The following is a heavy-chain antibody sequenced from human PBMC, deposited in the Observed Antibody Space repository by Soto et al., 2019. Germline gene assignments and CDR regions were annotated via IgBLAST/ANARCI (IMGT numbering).Heavy chain of an antibody. J-gene: IGHJ4*02. D-gene: IGHD3-10*01. CDR3: AYRADVGFAELLSRPLDY. CDR1: GFSLNTPEVG. Sequence: QITLKESGPALVKPTQTLSLTCTFSGFSLNTPEVGVGWIRQTPGKALEWLALIYWDDDKYYNPSLKSRPTITKDTSKNQVVLTMTNMDPVDTDTYYCAYRADVGFAELLSRPLDYWGQGALVTVSS. V-gene: IGHV2-5*02. CDR2: IYWDDDK.